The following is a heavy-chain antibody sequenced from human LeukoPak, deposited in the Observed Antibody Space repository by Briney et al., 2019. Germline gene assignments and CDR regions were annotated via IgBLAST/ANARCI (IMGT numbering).Heavy chain of an antibody. CDR2: ISSDGTNT. J-gene: IGHJ4*02. CDR1: TFTFSRYW. Sequence: GGSLRLSCAASTFTFSRYWMHWVRHAPGKGLVWVSRISSDGTNTYYADSVKGRFTISRDNTKNTLYLQMHSLRTDDTAVYYCARDRAAFGVVQVGYWGQGTLVTVSS. CDR3: ARDRAAFGVVQVGY. V-gene: IGHV3-74*01. D-gene: IGHD3-3*01.